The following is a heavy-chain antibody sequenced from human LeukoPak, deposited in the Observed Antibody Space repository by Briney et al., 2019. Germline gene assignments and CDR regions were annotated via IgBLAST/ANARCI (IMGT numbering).Heavy chain of an antibody. V-gene: IGHV3-48*04. Sequence: GGSLRLSCAASGFTFSSYSMNWVRQAPGKGLEWVSCISSSGSTIYYADSVKGRFTISRDNAKNSLYLQMNSLRAEDTAVYYCARIWFGELFFDYWGQGTLVTVSS. CDR1: GFTFSSYS. J-gene: IGHJ4*02. CDR2: ISSSGSTI. CDR3: ARIWFGELFFDY. D-gene: IGHD3-10*01.